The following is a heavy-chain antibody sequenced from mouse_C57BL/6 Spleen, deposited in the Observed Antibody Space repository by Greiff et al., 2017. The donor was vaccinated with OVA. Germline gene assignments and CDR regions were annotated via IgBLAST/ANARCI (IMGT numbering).Heavy chain of an antibody. J-gene: IGHJ4*01. CDR2: IYPRDGST. V-gene: IGHV1-85*01. CDR3: AREAYGNQYYYAMDY. Sequence: QVQLKQSGPELVKPGASVKLSCKASGYTFTSYDINWVKQRPGQGLEWIGWIYPRDGSTKYNEKFKGKATLTVDTSSSTAYMELHRLTSEDSAVYVCAREAYGNQYYYAMDYWGQGTSVTVSS. D-gene: IGHD2-1*01. CDR1: GYTFTSYD.